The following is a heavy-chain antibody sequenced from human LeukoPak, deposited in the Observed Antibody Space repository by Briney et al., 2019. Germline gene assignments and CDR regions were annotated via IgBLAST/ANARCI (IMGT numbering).Heavy chain of an antibody. J-gene: IGHJ4*02. D-gene: IGHD3/OR15-3a*01. CDR1: GFTFSDYY. Sequence: GGSLRLSCAASGFTFSDYYMSWIRQAPGKGLEWVSYISSSGSTIYHADSVKGRFTISRDNAKNSLYLQMNSLRAEDTAVYYCARYDFWSGLNVFDHWGQGTLVTVSS. CDR2: ISSSGSTI. V-gene: IGHV3-11*01. CDR3: ARYDFWSGLNVFDH.